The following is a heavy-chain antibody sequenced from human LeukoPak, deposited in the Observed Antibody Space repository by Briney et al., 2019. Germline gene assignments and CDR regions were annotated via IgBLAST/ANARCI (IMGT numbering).Heavy chain of an antibody. CDR2: IYPGDSDT. D-gene: IGHD3-22*01. Sequence: GESLKISFKGSGYSFTTYWIGWVRQMPGRGLEWMGIIYPGDSDTRYGPSFQGQVTISADKSISTAYLQWSSLKASDTAMYYCARQFRDSSGYYSYYFDYWGQGTLVTVSS. V-gene: IGHV5-51*01. CDR3: ARQFRDSSGYYSYYFDY. CDR1: GYSFTTYW. J-gene: IGHJ4*02.